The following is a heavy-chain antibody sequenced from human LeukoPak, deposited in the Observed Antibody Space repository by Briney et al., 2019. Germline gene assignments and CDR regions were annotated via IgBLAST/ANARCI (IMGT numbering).Heavy chain of an antibody. CDR2: INPNSGGT. Sequence: ASVTVSCKASGYTFTGYYMHWVRQAPGQGLEWMGRINPNSGGTNYAQKFQGRVTMTRNTSISTAYMELSSLRSEDTAVYYCARVATNAVTTVRFYYYGMDVWGQGTTVTVSS. J-gene: IGHJ6*02. D-gene: IGHD4-11*01. CDR3: ARVATNAVTTVRFYYYGMDV. V-gene: IGHV1-2*06. CDR1: GYTFTGYY.